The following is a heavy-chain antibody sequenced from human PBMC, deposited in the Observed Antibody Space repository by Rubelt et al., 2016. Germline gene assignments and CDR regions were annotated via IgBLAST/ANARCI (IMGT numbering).Heavy chain of an antibody. CDR2: IYYSGRT. Sequence: QVQLQESGPGLLKSSETLSLTCTVSGGSISRSSYYWGWIRQPPGKGLEWIGSIYYSGRTYYKQTLKSRVTIYVDTSKNQFSLRLTAVTAADTAVYYCATGAVRYYYYMDAWGKGTTVTVSS. J-gene: IGHJ6*03. V-gene: IGHV4-39*01. CDR1: GGSISRSSYY. CDR3: ATGAVRYYYYMDA.